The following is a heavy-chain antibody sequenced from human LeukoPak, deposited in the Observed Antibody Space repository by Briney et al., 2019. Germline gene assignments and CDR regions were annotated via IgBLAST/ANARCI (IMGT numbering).Heavy chain of an antibody. CDR1: GYTFTNYG. V-gene: IGHV1-18*01. CDR2: NSAFNGSK. CDR3: ARAHSSYYFYYMDV. J-gene: IGHJ6*03. Sequence: GASVKVSCKAFGYTFTNYGFSWVRQAPGRGLEWMGWNSAFNGSKNFAQKLQGRVTMTTDRFTNTAYMDLRSLTSDDTAVYYCARAHSSYYFYYMDVWGKGTTVTVSS.